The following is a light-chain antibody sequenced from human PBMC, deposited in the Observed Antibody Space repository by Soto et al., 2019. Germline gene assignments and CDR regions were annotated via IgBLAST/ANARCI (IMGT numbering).Light chain of an antibody. V-gene: IGKV3-15*01. Sequence: EIVMTQSPATLSVSPGERATLSRRASQSVSSNLAWYQQKPGQAPRLLIYGASTRATGIPARFSGSGSGTEFTLTINSLQSEDFAVYYCQQHNNWPRTFGQGTKVDIK. CDR3: QQHNNWPRT. CDR2: GAS. J-gene: IGKJ1*01. CDR1: QSVSSN.